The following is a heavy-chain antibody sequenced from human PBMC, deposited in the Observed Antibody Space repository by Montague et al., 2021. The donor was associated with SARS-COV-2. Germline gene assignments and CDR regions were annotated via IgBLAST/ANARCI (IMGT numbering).Heavy chain of an antibody. CDR3: ARHEGVVVAATYTGLGVRPGWFDP. Sequence: SETLSLTCTVSGGSISSSSYYWGWIRQPPGKGLEWIGSIYYSGSTYYNPSLKSRVTISVDTSKNQFSLKLSSVTAADTAVYYCARHEGVVVAATYTGLGVRPGWFDPWGQGTLVTVSS. D-gene: IGHD2-15*01. V-gene: IGHV4-39*01. J-gene: IGHJ5*02. CDR1: GGSISSSSYY. CDR2: IYYSGST.